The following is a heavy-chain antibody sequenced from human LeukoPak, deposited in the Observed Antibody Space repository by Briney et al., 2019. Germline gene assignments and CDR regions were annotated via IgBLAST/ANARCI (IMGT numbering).Heavy chain of an antibody. CDR3: ARDGVVVAATPGNWFDP. CDR2: IYHSGST. V-gene: IGHV4-38-2*02. CDR1: GYSISSGYY. Sequence: SETLSLTCTVSGYSISSGYYWGWIRQPPGKGLEWIGSIYHSGSTYYNPSLKSRVTISVDTSKNQFSLKLGSVTAADTAVYYCARDGVVVAATPGNWFDPWSQGTLVTVSS. D-gene: IGHD2-15*01. J-gene: IGHJ5*02.